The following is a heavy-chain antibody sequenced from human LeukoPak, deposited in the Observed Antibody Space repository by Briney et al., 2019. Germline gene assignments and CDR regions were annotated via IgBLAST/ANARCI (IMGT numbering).Heavy chain of an antibody. J-gene: IGHJ4*02. Sequence: SSETLSLTCTVSGGSLSSYYWSWIRQPPGKGLEWIGYIYYSGSTNYNPSLKSRVTISVDTSKNQFSLNLTSVTAADTAVYFCARHLMAAAPYRYWGQGILVTVSS. CDR1: GGSLSSYY. CDR2: IYYSGST. CDR3: ARHLMAAAPYRY. V-gene: IGHV4-59*08. D-gene: IGHD6-13*01.